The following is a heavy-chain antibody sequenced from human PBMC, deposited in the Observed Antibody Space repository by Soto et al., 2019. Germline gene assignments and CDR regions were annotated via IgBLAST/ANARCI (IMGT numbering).Heavy chain of an antibody. CDR2: ISGSGGST. D-gene: IGHD3-9*01. J-gene: IGHJ4*02. V-gene: IGHV3-23*01. CDR1: GFTFSSYA. Sequence: EVQLLESGGGLVQPGGSLRLSCAASGFTFSSYAMSWVRQAPGKGLEWVSAISGSGGSTYYADSVKGRFTISRDNSKNTLYLQMNSLRAEDTAVYYWAIIRYFDWFPGDYWGQGTLVTVSS. CDR3: AIIRYFDWFPGDY.